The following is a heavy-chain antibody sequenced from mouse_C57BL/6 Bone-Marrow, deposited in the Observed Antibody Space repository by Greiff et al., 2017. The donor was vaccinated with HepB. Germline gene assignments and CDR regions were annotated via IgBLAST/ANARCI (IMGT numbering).Heavy chain of an antibody. J-gene: IGHJ4*01. D-gene: IGHD1-1*01. V-gene: IGHV1-20*01. CDR1: GYSFTGYF. Sequence: EVQLQQSGPELVKPGDSVKISCKASGYSFTGYFMNWVMQSHGKSLEWIGRINPYNGDTFYNQKFKGKATLTVDKSSSTAHMELRSLTSEDSAVYYCARSPIYSLYAMDYWGQGTSVTVSS. CDR2: INPYNGDT. CDR3: ARSPIYSLYAMDY.